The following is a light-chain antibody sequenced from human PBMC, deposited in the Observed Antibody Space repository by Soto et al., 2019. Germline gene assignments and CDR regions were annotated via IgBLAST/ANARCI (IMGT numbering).Light chain of an antibody. J-gene: IGKJ5*01. CDR1: HSVIMY. CDR3: QQRYIWPTRT. CDR2: DEX. Sequence: IVLTQSPATLSLSLGERATLSXRASHSVIMYLSWYQQTPGQXTRLIXXDEXNRATGIPARFIGSGSGRDFTLTISSLEPEYFSMYYCQQRYIWPTRTFGQGTRLEIK. V-gene: IGKV3-11*02.